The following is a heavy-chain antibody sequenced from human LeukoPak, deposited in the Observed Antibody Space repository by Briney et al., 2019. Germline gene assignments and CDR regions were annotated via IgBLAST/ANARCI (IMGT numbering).Heavy chain of an antibody. CDR1: GGSISTYS. D-gene: IGHD3-9*01. CDR2: IYYSGST. J-gene: IGHJ4*02. Sequence: SETLSLTCTVSGGSISTYSWTWIRQPPGKGLEWIGNIYYSGSTNYNPSLKSRVTMSVDTSKNQFSLKLSSVTAADTAVYYCARGCYDILTGYYKLDYWGQGTLVTVSS. CDR3: ARGCYDILTGYYKLDY. V-gene: IGHV4-59*12.